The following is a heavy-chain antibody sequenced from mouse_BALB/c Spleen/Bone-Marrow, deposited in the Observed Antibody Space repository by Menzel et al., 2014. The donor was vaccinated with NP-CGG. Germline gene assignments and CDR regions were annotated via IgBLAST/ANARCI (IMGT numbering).Heavy chain of an antibody. J-gene: IGHJ2*01. D-gene: IGHD4-1*01. CDR2: ISSDSGAI. CDR1: GFTFSSFG. V-gene: IGHV5-17*02. CDR3: TRGGNWEDFDY. Sequence: EVQGVGSGGGLVQPGGSRKLSCAASGFTFSSFGMHWVRQAPEKGLEWIAYISSDSGAIFYADTVKGRFTISRDNPKNTLFLQMTSLRSEDTAIYFCTRGGNWEDFDYWGQGTTLTVSS.